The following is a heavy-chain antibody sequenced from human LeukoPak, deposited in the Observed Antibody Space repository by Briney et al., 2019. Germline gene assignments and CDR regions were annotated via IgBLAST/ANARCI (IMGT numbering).Heavy chain of an antibody. CDR3: AREYGYNKRIDY. J-gene: IGHJ4*02. Sequence: PGGSLRLSCAASGFTFSSYSMTWVRQAPGKGLEWVASVSSSSSYIYYTNSVKGRFTVSRDNAGKSLYLQMNGLRAEDTALYFCAREYGYNKRIDYWGQGTLVTVSS. CDR2: VSSSSSYI. CDR1: GFTFSSYS. V-gene: IGHV3-21*01. D-gene: IGHD5-24*01.